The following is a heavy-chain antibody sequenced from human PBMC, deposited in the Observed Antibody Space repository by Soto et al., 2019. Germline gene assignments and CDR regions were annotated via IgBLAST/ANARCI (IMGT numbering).Heavy chain of an antibody. J-gene: IGHJ4*02. CDR1: GFTVSSSY. CDR2: IYSGGST. V-gene: IGHV3-66*01. Sequence: PGGSLRLSCAASGFTVSSSYMSWVRQAPGKGLEWVSVIYSGGSTYFADSVEGRFTISRDTSKNTLYLQMNSLRAEDTAVYYCATMMGTPYYFHFWGQGTLVTVSS. D-gene: IGHD1-1*01. CDR3: ATMMGTPYYFHF.